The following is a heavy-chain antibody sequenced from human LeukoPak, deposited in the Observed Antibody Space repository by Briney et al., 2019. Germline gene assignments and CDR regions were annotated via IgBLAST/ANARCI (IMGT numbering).Heavy chain of an antibody. V-gene: IGHV3-49*04. CDR2: IRSKAYGGTT. J-gene: IGHJ6*02. D-gene: IGHD3-3*01. CDR3: TRDRVRFLEWLSAYYGMDV. CDR1: GFTFGDYA. Sequence: PGGSLRLSCTASGFTFGDYAMSWVRQAPGKGLEWVGFIRSKAYGGTTEYAASVKGRFTISRDDSKSIAYLQMNSLKTEDTAVYYCTRDRVRFLEWLSAYYGMDVWGQGTTVTVSS.